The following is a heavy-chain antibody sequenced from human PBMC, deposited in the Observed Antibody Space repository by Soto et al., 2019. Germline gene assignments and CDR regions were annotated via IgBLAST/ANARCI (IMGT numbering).Heavy chain of an antibody. J-gene: IGHJ4*02. CDR2: ISGSGGST. CDR1: GFTFSSYA. V-gene: IGHV3-23*01. D-gene: IGHD6-6*01. CDR3: AKEGSSSLYYFDY. Sequence: EVHLLESGGGLVQPGGSLRLSCAASGFTFSSYAMSWVRQAPGKGLEWVSTISGSGGSTYYADSVKGRFNISRDNSKNTLYLQMNSLRGEDTAVYYCAKEGSSSLYYFDYWGQGTLVTVSS.